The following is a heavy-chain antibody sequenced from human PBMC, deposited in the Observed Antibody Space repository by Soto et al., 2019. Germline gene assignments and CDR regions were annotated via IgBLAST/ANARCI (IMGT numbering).Heavy chain of an antibody. J-gene: IGHJ1*01. Sequence: GASVKVSCKASGYTSTNLDINWVRQATGHGLEWMGWMNPNSDTGCAQKFQGRVTITRDTSTSTVYMELSSLRSEDTAVYYCARFHEAIGFNSWGQGTPVTVYS. CDR3: ARFHEAIGFNS. CDR2: MNPNSDT. D-gene: IGHD1-1*01. CDR1: GYTSTNLD. V-gene: IGHV1-8*01.